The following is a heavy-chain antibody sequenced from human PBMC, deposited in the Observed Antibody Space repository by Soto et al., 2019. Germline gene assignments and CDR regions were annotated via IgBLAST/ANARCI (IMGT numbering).Heavy chain of an antibody. V-gene: IGHV4-38-2*02. Sequence: SLTCAVSGYSISSGYYWGWIRQPPGKGLEWIGSIYHSGSTYYNPSLKSRVTISVDTSKNQFSLQLSSVTAADTAVYYCAREGGSDTAIVIGYFDYWGQGTLVTVSS. D-gene: IGHD5-18*01. CDR3: AREGGSDTAIVIGYFDY. J-gene: IGHJ4*02. CDR1: GYSISSGYY. CDR2: IYHSGST.